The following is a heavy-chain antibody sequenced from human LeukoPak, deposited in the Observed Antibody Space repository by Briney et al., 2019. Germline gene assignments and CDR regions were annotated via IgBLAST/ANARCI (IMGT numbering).Heavy chain of an antibody. CDR1: GFTFSTYN. D-gene: IGHD1-26*01. J-gene: IGHJ6*03. V-gene: IGHV3-21*01. CDR3: ARDPYSGNYGDYYYYYMDV. Sequence: GGSLRLSCAASGFTFSTYNMNWVRQAPGKGLEWVSSITSSNSYIYYADSVKGRFTISRDNAKSSLYLQMNSLRDEDTAVYYCARDPYSGNYGDYYYYYMDVWGKGTTVTISS. CDR2: ITSSNSYI.